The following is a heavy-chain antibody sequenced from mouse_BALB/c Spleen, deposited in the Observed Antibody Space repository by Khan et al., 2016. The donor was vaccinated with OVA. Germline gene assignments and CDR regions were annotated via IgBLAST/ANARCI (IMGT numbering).Heavy chain of an antibody. CDR2: IWAGGST. Sequence: QVQLKQSGPGLVAPSQSLSITCTVSGFSLTSYGVHWVRQPPGKGLEWLGVIWAGGSTNYNSSLLSRLSICTDNSKSQVFLKMNRLQTDDTAIYYCSRAKGWENAIDYWGQGTAVTVSS. J-gene: IGHJ4*01. V-gene: IGHV2-9*02. CDR3: SRAKGWENAIDY. D-gene: IGHD4-1*01. CDR1: GFSLTSYG.